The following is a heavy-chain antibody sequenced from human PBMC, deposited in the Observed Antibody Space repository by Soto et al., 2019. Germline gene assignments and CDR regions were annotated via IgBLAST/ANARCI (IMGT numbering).Heavy chain of an antibody. CDR3: VKAGGSGSYTDYYYYYGMDV. CDR1: EFTFSSDP. V-gene: IGHV3-64D*08. Sequence: GGSLRLSCSASEFTFSSDPMHWVRKAPGKGLEYVSAISSNGGSTYYADSVKGRFTISRDNSKNTLYLQMSSLRAEDTAVYYCVKAGGSGSYTDYYYYYGMDVWGQGTTVTVSS. J-gene: IGHJ6*02. CDR2: ISSNGGST. D-gene: IGHD3-10*01.